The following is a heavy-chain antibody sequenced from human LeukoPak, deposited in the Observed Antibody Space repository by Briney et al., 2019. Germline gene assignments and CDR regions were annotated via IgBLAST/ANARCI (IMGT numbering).Heavy chain of an antibody. CDR2: ISGSSSTI. J-gene: IGHJ6*03. D-gene: IGHD2-15*01. Sequence: GGSLRLSCAASGFTFSNAWMSWVRQAPGKGLEWPSYISGSSSTIYYADSVKGRFTISRDNAKNSLYLQMDSLRAEDTAVYYCARESLGYCSGSTCYYFYMDFWGKGTTVTVSS. CDR3: ARESLGYCSGSTCYYFYMDF. V-gene: IGHV3-48*04. CDR1: GFTFSNAW.